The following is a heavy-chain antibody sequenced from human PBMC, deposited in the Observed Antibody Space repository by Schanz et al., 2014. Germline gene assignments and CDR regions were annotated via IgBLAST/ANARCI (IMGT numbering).Heavy chain of an antibody. CDR1: RFTVTNAW. V-gene: IGHV3-15*01. CDR2: IKSKSDGGTT. Sequence: EAHLAESGGGLVKPGGSLTLSCAASRFTVTNAWMSWVRQAPGKGLEWVVRIKSKSDGGTTDYADAVRGRYTISRDNSKTTVYLQMDSLRAEDAAVYYCAKDAENTAMITDYFDSWGQGTLVTVSS. D-gene: IGHD5-18*01. J-gene: IGHJ4*02. CDR3: AKDAENTAMITDYFDS.